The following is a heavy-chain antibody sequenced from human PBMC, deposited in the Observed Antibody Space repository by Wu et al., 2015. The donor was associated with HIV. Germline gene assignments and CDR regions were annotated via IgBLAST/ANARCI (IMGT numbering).Heavy chain of an antibody. Sequence: SGDGFTSYAVSWVRQAPGQGLEWMGGINPLFGTTRHAQKFQDRVTVTTDEAKTIVYLELSSLRSEDTAVYYCARNTDSVATSLYSLGVWGQGTTVTVSS. CDR1: GDGFTSYA. D-gene: IGHD6-19*01. V-gene: IGHV1-69*05. J-gene: IGHJ6*02. CDR3: ARNTDSVATSLYSLGV. CDR2: INPLFGTT.